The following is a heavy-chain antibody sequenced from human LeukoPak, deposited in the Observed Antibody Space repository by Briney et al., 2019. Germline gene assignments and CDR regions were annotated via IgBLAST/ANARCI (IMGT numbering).Heavy chain of an antibody. CDR3: ARAVALTNWYYYMDV. Sequence: PSETLSLICSVSGYSIASGYFWGWIRQPLGKGLEWIGSLYHDGTTSYNPSLKSRVTISVDTSKNQFSLELTSVTAADTAVYYCARAVALTNWYYYMDVWGKGTTVTVSS. CDR1: GYSIASGYF. V-gene: IGHV4-38-2*02. D-gene: IGHD6-19*01. J-gene: IGHJ6*03. CDR2: LYHDGTT.